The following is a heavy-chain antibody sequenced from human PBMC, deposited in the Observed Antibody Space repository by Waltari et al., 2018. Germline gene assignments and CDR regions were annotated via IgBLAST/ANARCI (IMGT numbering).Heavy chain of an antibody. CDR1: GFTVPDNY. Sequence: EVQLVESGGGLIQPGGSLRLSCAASGFTVPDNYMSWVRQAPGKGLEWVSVIYTDGRTYYADSVKGRFTVSRDDSKNTLYLQMNSLRAEDTAMYYCARDGFPDDYGDYLGYWGQGTLVTVSS. V-gene: IGHV3-53*01. CDR2: IYTDGRT. CDR3: ARDGFPDDYGDYLGY. J-gene: IGHJ4*02. D-gene: IGHD4-17*01.